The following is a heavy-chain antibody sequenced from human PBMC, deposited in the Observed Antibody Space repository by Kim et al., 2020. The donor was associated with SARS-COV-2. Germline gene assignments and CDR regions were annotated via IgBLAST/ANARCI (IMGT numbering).Heavy chain of an antibody. CDR1: GYSFTSYW. D-gene: IGHD6-6*01. V-gene: IGHV5-51*01. Sequence: GESLKISCEGSGYSFTSYWIAWVRQMPGKGLEWMGIIYPGDSEIRYSPSFQGQVTISAEKSISTAYLQWSSLKASDTAMYYCARLWRGSKYSSSGGMDGLGQGTTVRVSS. CDR3: ARLWRGSKYSSSGGMDG. J-gene: IGHJ6*02. CDR2: IYPGDSEI.